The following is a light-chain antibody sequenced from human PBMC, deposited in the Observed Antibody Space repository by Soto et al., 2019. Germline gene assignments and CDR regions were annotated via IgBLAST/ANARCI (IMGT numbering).Light chain of an antibody. Sequence: QSVLTQPPSVSGAPGQRVTISCTGRSSNIGASFDVHWYRHLPGTAPKPLIYDNTNRPSGVPDRFSGSKSGTSASLAITGLQADDEADYYCQSFDSSLNISIFGGGTKLTVL. CDR1: SSNIGASFD. CDR2: DNT. CDR3: QSFDSSLNISI. V-gene: IGLV1-40*01. J-gene: IGLJ2*01.